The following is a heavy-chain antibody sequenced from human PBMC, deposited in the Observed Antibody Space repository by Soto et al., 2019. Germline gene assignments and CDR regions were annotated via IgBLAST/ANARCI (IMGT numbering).Heavy chain of an antibody. D-gene: IGHD4-17*01. Sequence: PGGSLRLSCVASGFSFSIYSMTWVRRAPGKGLEWISYISSTSSLIYYVDSVRGRFTISRDNAKSSLFLQMGSLRAEDTAVYYCARDYTDYEPYFDSWGQGTLVTV. V-gene: IGHV3-48*01. J-gene: IGHJ4*02. CDR3: ARDYTDYEPYFDS. CDR1: GFSFSIYS. CDR2: ISSTSSLI.